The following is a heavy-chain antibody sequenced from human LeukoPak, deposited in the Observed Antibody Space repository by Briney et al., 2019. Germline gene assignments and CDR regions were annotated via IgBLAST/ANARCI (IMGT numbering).Heavy chain of an antibody. CDR1: GVSLSSHG. CDR2: TWSDGRSE. J-gene: IGHJ3*01. D-gene: IGHD5-24*01. V-gene: IGHV3-33*01. CDR3: ARVRWVEFDVFDL. Sequence: PGGSLRLSCVVSGVSLSSHGMHWVRQAPGKRLEWLTFTWSDGRSEYYADSVKGRFSVSRDNSKNTVYLQIDSLRVEDTAVHYCARVRWVEFDVFDLWGQGTMVTVCS.